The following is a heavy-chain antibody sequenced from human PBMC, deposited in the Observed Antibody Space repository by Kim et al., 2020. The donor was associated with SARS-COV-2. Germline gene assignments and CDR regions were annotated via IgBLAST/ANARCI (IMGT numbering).Heavy chain of an antibody. J-gene: IGHJ4*02. CDR3: AKDGRLRLGELSSRPLDY. V-gene: IGHV3-9*01. D-gene: IGHD3-16*02. Sequence: KGRFTISRDNAKNSLYLQMNSLRTEDTAFYYCAKDGRLRLGELSSRPLDYWGQGTLVTVPS.